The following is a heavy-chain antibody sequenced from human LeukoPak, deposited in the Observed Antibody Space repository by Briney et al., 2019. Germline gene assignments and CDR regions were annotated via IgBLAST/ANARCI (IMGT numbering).Heavy chain of an antibody. CDR3: ARQQKINWGNYWYFDL. CDR2: INQDGGEK. J-gene: IGHJ2*01. D-gene: IGHD3-16*01. CDR1: GFLFSTYW. V-gene: IGHV3-7*05. Sequence: GGSLRLSCAASGFLFSTYWMSWVRQAPGRGLEWVANINQDGGEKSYVDSVKGRFTISRDNAKNSLYLQMNSLRAEDTDVYYCARQQKINWGNYWYFDLWGRGTLVTVSS.